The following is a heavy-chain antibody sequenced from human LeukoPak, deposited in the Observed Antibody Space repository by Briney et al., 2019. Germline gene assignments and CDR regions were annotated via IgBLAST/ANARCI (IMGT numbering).Heavy chain of an antibody. D-gene: IGHD3-3*01. V-gene: IGHV3-30*02. Sequence: GGSLRLSCAASGFTFSSYAMHWVRQAPGKGLEWVAFIGRDRSTKYYADSVKGRFTISGDSSYNTAFLQMNSLGAEDTAINYCAKDGEWTFDIWGQGTMVTVSS. CDR2: IGRDRSTK. CDR1: GFTFSSYA. J-gene: IGHJ3*02. CDR3: AKDGEWTFDI.